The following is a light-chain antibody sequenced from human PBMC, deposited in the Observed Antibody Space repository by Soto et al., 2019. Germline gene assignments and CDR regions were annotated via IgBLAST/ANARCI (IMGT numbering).Light chain of an antibody. V-gene: IGKV1-5*01. Sequence: MTKAVAALSTFKGNRVTITRPAIQRIITYSAWYQQKPGKAPQLLIYDASSLESGVPSRFSGSGSGKEFTLTISILQPDEFATYYSHPYNSYSWKFGHGPNVDI. J-gene: IGKJ1*01. CDR1: QRIITY. CDR2: DAS. CDR3: HPYNSYSWK.